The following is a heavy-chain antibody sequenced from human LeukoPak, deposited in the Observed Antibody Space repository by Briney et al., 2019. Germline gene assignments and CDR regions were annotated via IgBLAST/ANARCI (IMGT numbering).Heavy chain of an antibody. V-gene: IGHV3-23*01. D-gene: IGHD3-16*02. CDR2: ISGSGGST. J-gene: IGHJ4*02. CDR1: GFTFSSYA. CDR3: AKGIMITFGGVIVIHDFDY. Sequence: GGSLRLSCAASGFTFSSYAMSWVRQAPGKGLEWVSAISGSGGSTYYADSVKGRFTISRDNSKNTLYLQMNSLRAEDTAVYYCAKGIMITFGGVIVIHDFDYWGQGTLVTVSS.